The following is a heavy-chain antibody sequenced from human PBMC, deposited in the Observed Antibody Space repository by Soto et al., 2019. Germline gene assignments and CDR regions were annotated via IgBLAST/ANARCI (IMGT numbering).Heavy chain of an antibody. CDR3: ARSEATVLDY. CDR1: GGSIRSYY. Sequence: SETLSLTCTVSGGSIRSYYWSWIRQPPGKGLEWIGYIFYSGSTNYNPSLKSRVTISVDTSKNQFSLKLSSVTAADTAVYYCARSEATVLDYWGQGTLVTVSS. J-gene: IGHJ4*02. V-gene: IGHV4-59*12. D-gene: IGHD4-17*01. CDR2: IFYSGST.